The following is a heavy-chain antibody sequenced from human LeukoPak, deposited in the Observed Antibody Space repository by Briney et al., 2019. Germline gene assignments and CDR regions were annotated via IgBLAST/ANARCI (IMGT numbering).Heavy chain of an antibody. V-gene: IGHV3-48*03. Sequence: GGSLRLSCAASGFTFNSYEMSWVRQAPGKGLGWVSYISSSGRTIYYADSVKGRFTISRDNAKNSLYLQMNSLRAEDTAVYYCAILDSSGLSNDYWGQGTLVTVSS. CDR2: ISSSGRTI. J-gene: IGHJ4*02. CDR3: AILDSSGLSNDY. CDR1: GFTFNSYE. D-gene: IGHD3-22*01.